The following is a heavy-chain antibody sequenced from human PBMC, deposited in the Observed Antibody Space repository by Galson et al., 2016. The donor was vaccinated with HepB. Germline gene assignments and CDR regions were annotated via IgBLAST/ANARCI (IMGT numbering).Heavy chain of an antibody. V-gene: IGHV1-69*13. D-gene: IGHD3-10*01. CDR3: ATLDITVLQGAIMTEVYYGMEV. Sequence: SVKVSCKASRGSLSRHAVSWVRQAPGHGLEWMGGIIPVFGTENYAQKFKGRVTITADAATNTAYMELSSLRSEDTAVYYCATLDITVLQGAIMTEVYYGMEVWGQGTTVTVAS. CDR1: RGSLSRHA. J-gene: IGHJ6*02. CDR2: IIPVFGTE.